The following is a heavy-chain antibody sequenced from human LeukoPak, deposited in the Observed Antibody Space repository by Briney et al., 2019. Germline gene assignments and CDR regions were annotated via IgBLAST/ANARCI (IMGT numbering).Heavy chain of an antibody. CDR2: ISAYNGNT. CDR3: ARDTGAFDI. Sequence: GSVKVSCKASGNTFTPYDINWVRQATGQGLEWMGWISAYNGNTNYAQKLQGRVTMTTDTSTSTAYMELRSLRSDDTAVYYCARDTGAFDIWGQGTMVTVSS. D-gene: IGHD4-11*01. J-gene: IGHJ3*02. V-gene: IGHV1-18*01. CDR1: GNTFTPYD.